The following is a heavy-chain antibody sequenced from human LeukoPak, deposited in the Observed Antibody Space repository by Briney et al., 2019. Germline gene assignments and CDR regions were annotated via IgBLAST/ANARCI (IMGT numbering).Heavy chain of an antibody. CDR1: GFTFSSYD. J-gene: IGHJ6*02. CDR2: IDTAGNT. Sequence: GGSLRLSCAASGFTFSSYDMHWVRQATGRGLEWVSAIDTAGNTYYPASVKGRFTISRENAKDSLYLQMDSLRAGDTAVYYCTLSYGRGFNYYYGMDVWDQGTTVTVSS. CDR3: TLSYGRGFNYYYGMDV. V-gene: IGHV3-13*01. D-gene: IGHD5-18*01.